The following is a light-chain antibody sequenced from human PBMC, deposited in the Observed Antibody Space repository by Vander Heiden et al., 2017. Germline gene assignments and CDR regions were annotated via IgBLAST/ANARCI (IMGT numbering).Light chain of an antibody. CDR1: QSISWW. J-gene: IGKJ1*01. CDR2: KAS. Sequence: DIQMTQSPSILSASVGDRVTITCRASQSISWWLAWYQQKPGKAPNLLIYKASSLESGVPSRFSGSGSGTEFTLTISSLQPDDFATYYCQQYNTYSGTFGQGTKVEIK. CDR3: QQYNTYSGT. V-gene: IGKV1-5*03.